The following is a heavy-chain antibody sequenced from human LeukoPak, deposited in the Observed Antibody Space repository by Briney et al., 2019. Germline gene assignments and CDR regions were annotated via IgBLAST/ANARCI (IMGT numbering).Heavy chain of an antibody. CDR3: ARGRETYYGSGSYSSSVDY. D-gene: IGHD3-10*01. Sequence: SETLSLTCAVYGGSFSGYYWSWIRQPPGKGLEWIGEINHSGSTNYNPSFKSRVTISVDTSKNQFSLKLSSVTAADTAVYYCARGRETYYGSGSYSSSVDYWGQGTLVTVSS. V-gene: IGHV4-34*01. CDR2: INHSGST. CDR1: GGSFSGYY. J-gene: IGHJ4*02.